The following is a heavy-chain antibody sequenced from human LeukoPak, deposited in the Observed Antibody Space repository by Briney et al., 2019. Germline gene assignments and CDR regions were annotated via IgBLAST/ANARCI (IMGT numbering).Heavy chain of an antibody. J-gene: IGHJ4*02. CDR1: GFIFDDYA. D-gene: IGHD6-13*01. CDR2: ISWNSGSI. Sequence: GGSLRLSCVASGFIFDDYAMHWVRQGPGKGLEWVSGISWNSGSIAYADSVKGRFTIPRDNAKNSLYLQMNSLRAEDTAVYYCAREPTYSSSWYTSCDYWGQGTLVTVSS. V-gene: IGHV3-9*01. CDR3: AREPTYSSSWYTSCDY.